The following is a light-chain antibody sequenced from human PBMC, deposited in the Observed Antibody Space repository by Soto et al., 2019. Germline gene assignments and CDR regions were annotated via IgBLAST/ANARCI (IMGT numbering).Light chain of an antibody. Sequence: EIVMTQSPATVSVSPGERATLSCRASQSVNSNLVWYQHKPGQAPRLLIYGASTRATGIPARLSGSGSGTEFTLTISSLQSEDFAVYYCQQHDKWPFTFGQGTRLDIK. CDR1: QSVNSN. V-gene: IGKV3-15*01. CDR2: GAS. J-gene: IGKJ2*01. CDR3: QQHDKWPFT.